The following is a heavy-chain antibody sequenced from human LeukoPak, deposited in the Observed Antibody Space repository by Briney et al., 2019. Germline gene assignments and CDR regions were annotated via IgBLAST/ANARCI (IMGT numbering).Heavy chain of an antibody. CDR3: ARDPARGMDV. Sequence: SQTLSLTCTVSGGSISNGGYYWSWIRQHPGKGLEYIGYIYYSGSTYYNPSLKSRLTISVDTSNNQFSLKLSSVTAADTAVYYCARDPARGMDVWGQGTTVTVSS. CDR1: GGSISNGGYY. V-gene: IGHV4-31*03. CDR2: IYYSGST. J-gene: IGHJ6*02.